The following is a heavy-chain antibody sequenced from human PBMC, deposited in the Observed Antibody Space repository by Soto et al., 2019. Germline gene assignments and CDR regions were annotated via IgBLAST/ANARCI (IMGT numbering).Heavy chain of an antibody. CDR3: ARGGGMIAARPAARGWFDP. CDR2: INHSGST. Sequence: SETLSLTCAVYGGSFSGYYWSWIRQPPGKGLEWIGEINHSGSTNYNPSLKSRVTISVDTSKNQFSLKLSSVTAADTAVYYCARGGGMIAARPAARGWFDPWGQGTLVTVSS. D-gene: IGHD6-6*01. J-gene: IGHJ5*02. V-gene: IGHV4-34*01. CDR1: GGSFSGYY.